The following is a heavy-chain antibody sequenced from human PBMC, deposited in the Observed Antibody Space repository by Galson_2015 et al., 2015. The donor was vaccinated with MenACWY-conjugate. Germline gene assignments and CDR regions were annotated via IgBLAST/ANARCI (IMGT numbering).Heavy chain of an antibody. CDR1: GYTFTTYW. J-gene: IGHJ6*02. D-gene: IGHD1-26*01. V-gene: IGHV5-51*01. CDR3: ARHPPGGRGMDV. Sequence: SGAEVKKPGESLKISCQGSGYTFTTYWIGWVRQLPGKGLEWMGHISPGDSETRYSPAFQGQVTISADKSISTAYVQWDSLQASDTAMYYCARHPPGGRGMDVWGQGTTVTVSS. CDR2: ISPGDSET.